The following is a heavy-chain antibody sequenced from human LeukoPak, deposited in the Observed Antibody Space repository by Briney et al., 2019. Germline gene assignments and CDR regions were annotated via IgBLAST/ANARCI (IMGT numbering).Heavy chain of an antibody. CDR1: GFTFSNAW. CDR3: TTNDAFDI. CDR2: IKTKVDGGPT. J-gene: IGHJ3*02. Sequence: GGSLRLSCAASGFTFSNAWTNWVRQAPGKGLEWVGRIKTKVDGGPTDYAAPVKGRFTISRDDSKTTLYLQMNSLKTEDTAMYYCTTNDAFDIWGQGTMVTVSS. V-gene: IGHV3-15*01.